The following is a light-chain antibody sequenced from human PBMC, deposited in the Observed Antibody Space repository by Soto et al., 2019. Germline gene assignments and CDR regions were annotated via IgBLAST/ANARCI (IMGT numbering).Light chain of an antibody. Sequence: EIVRTQSPATRSVSPGERATLSCRASQSVNIYLAWYQQRPGQAPRLLIFGASSRATGIPDRCSGSGSGTAFTLTIIRLEHEDFALYYCQQYHTSPLTFGQGTKVDI. CDR3: QQYHTSPLT. CDR2: GAS. V-gene: IGKV3D-15*02. CDR1: QSVNIY. J-gene: IGKJ1*01.